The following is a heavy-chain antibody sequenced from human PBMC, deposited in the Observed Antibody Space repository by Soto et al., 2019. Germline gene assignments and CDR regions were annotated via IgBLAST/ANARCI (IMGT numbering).Heavy chain of an antibody. CDR2: ISGSGGST. D-gene: IGHD5-12*01. CDR1: GFTFSSYA. Sequence: GESLKISCAASGFTFSSYAMSWVRQAPGKGLEWVSAISGSGGSTYYADSVKGRFTISRDNSKNTLYLQMNSLRAEDTAVYYCAKFHSVGWLRFIDYFDYWGQEPWSPSPQ. V-gene: IGHV3-23*01. J-gene: IGHJ4*01. CDR3: AKFHSVGWLRFIDYFDY.